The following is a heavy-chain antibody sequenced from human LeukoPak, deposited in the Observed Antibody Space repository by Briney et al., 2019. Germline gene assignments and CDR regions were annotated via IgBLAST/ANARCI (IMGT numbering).Heavy chain of an antibody. D-gene: IGHD3-3*02. CDR2: ISYDGNNQ. V-gene: IGHV3-30-3*01. J-gene: IGHJ4*02. CDR1: GFTFSSYA. Sequence: GGSLTLSCAASGFTFSSYAMHWVRQAPGKGLEWVAVISYDGNNQYYADSVTGRFTISRDNSKNTLYLQMNSLRTEDTAVYYCARPFHKFFDYWGQGTLVTVSS. CDR3: ARPFHKFFDY.